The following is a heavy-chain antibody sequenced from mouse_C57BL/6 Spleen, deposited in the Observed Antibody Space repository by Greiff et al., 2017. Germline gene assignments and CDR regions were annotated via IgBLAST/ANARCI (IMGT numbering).Heavy chain of an antibody. D-gene: IGHD1-1*01. V-gene: IGHV5-16*01. CDR3: ARDVPYYGSSYWYFDV. J-gene: IGHJ1*03. Sequence: EVMLVESEGGLVQPGSSMKLSCTASGFTFSDYYMAWVRQVPEKGLEWVANINYDGSSTYYLDSLKSRFIISRDNAKNILYLQMSSLKSEDTATYYCARDVPYYGSSYWYFDVWGTGTTVTVSS. CDR1: GFTFSDYY. CDR2: INYDGSST.